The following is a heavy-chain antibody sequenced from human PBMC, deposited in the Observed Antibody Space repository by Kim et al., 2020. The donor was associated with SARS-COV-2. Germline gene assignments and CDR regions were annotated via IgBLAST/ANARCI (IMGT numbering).Heavy chain of an antibody. D-gene: IGHD4-17*01. J-gene: IGHJ5*01. CDR3: ARPRLYGGNRSWFDP. CDR1: GDSITSNDYY. V-gene: IGHV4-39*01. CDR2: INFRGRT. Sequence: SETLSLTCTASGDSITSNDYYWGWIRQPPGKGLEWIGSINFRGRTTYSPSLQSRVTISVDTSKNQFSLNLNSVTAADTAIYYCARPRLYGGNRSWFDPWGQGILVTVSS.